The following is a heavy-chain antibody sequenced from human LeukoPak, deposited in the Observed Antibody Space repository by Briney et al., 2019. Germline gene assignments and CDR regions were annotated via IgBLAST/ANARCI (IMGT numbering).Heavy chain of an antibody. CDR2: IIPILGIA. CDR3: ANYDFSVRAFDI. D-gene: IGHD3-3*01. Sequence: ASVKVSCKASGGTFSSYAISWVRQAPGQGLEWMGRIIPILGIANYAQKFQGRVTITADKSTSTAYMELSSLRSEDTAVYYCANYDFSVRAFDIWGQGTMVTVSS. CDR1: GGTFSSYA. V-gene: IGHV1-69*04. J-gene: IGHJ3*02.